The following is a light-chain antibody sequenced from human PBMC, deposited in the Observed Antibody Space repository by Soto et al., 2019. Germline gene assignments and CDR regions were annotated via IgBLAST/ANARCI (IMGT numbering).Light chain of an antibody. J-gene: IGKJ4*01. Sequence: EIVLTQSPGTLSLSPGERATLSCRASQIVSSSLAWYQQKPGQAPRLLIFGASSRATGIPDRFSGSGSATDFTLTISRLEPEDFAVYYCQQYGISPLTFGGGTKVEI. CDR2: GAS. CDR3: QQYGISPLT. CDR1: QIVSSS. V-gene: IGKV3-20*01.